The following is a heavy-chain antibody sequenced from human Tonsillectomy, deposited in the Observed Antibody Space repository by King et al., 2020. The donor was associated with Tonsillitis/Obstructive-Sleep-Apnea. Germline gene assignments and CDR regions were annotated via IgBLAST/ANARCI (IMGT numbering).Heavy chain of an antibody. V-gene: IGHV3-30*18. Sequence: VQLVESGGGVVQPGRSLRLSCAASGFTFSSYGMHWVRQAPGKGLAGVAVISYDGSNKYYADSVKGRFTISRDNSKNTLYLQMNSLRAEDTAVYYCAKEAGHCSSTSCPTYYYYYMDVWGKGTTVTVSS. CDR3: AKEAGHCSSTSCPTYYYYYMDV. CDR1: GFTFSSYG. CDR2: ISYDGSNK. D-gene: IGHD2-2*01. J-gene: IGHJ6*03.